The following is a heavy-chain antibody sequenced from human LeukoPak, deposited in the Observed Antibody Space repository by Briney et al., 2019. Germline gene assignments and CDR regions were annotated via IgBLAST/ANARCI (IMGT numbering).Heavy chain of an antibody. J-gene: IGHJ4*02. CDR3: AGGSGWLIDS. CDR1: GFPFSSYW. D-gene: IGHD6-19*01. CDR2: IKQDASEK. V-gene: IGHV3-7*01. Sequence: GGSLRLSCAASGFPFSSYWMHWVRQAPGKGLEWVANIKQDASEKFYVDSVKGRFTISRDNTKNSLYPEMNSLRAEDTAVYYCAGGSGWLIDSWGQGTLVTVSS.